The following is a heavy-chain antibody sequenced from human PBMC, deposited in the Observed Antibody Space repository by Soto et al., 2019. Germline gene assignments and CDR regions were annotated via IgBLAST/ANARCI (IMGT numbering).Heavy chain of an antibody. CDR1: GGSLRSGTYY. V-gene: IGHV4-31*03. D-gene: IGHD3-22*01. CDR2: TYYSGST. CDR3: VRGGYYQNMHSGPDAFDI. J-gene: IGHJ3*02. Sequence: PSETLSLTCTVSGGSLRSGTYYWSWIRQHPGKGLEWIGYTYYSGSTYYNPSLKSRVSISVDTSNNQLSLKLSSVTAADTAVYYCVRGGYYQNMHSGPDAFDIWGQGTMVTVSS.